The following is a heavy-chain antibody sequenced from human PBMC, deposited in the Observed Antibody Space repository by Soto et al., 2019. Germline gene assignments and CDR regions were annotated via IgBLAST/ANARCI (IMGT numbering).Heavy chain of an antibody. Sequence: EDLKISCTGSGYRFTIDWISWVRPMLGKGLEWMGRIDPSDSYTNYSPSFQGHVTISADKSISTAYLQWSSLKASDTAMYYCATHVGTAMAYYYYGMDVWGQGTTVTVS. CDR3: ATHVGTAMAYYYYGMDV. CDR1: GYRFTIDW. D-gene: IGHD5-18*01. J-gene: IGHJ6*02. V-gene: IGHV5-10-1*01. CDR2: IDPSDSYT.